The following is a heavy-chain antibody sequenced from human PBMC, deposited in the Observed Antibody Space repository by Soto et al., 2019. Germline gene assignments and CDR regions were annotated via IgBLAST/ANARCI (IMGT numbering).Heavy chain of an antibody. CDR2: IIPIFGTA. V-gene: IGHV1-69*12. CDR1: GGTFSSYA. J-gene: IGHJ6*02. Sequence: QVQLVQSGAEVKKPGSSVKVSCKASGGTFSSYAISWVRQAPGQGLEWMGGIIPIFGTANYAQKFQGRVTITADESTSTAYMELSSLRSEDTAVYYCARATAVAGTAGPHGMDVWGQGTTVTVSS. D-gene: IGHD6-19*01. CDR3: ARATAVAGTAGPHGMDV.